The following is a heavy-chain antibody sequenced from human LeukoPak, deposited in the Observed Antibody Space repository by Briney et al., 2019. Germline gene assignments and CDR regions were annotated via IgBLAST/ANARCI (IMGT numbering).Heavy chain of an antibody. J-gene: IGHJ4*02. CDR3: ARESHRRYGDYVDY. CDR2: INPNSGGP. Sequence: SSVNVSFKACGYTFTRYYMHWVRQIPGQRREFMGLINPNSGGPNYAEKVRGMVTMTRETTISTAYMEQSRLRSADTAVYYCARESHRRYGDYVDYWGQGTMVTASS. V-gene: IGHV1-2*02. D-gene: IGHD4-17*01. CDR1: GYTFTRYY.